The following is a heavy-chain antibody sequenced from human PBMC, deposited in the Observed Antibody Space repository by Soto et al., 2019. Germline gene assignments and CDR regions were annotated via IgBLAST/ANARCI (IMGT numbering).Heavy chain of an antibody. CDR3: ARQALAAASIEVYYYYYGMDV. CDR2: IYYSGST. CDR1: GGSISSSSYY. Sequence: PEETLSLTCTVSGGSISSSSYYWGWIRQPPGKGLEWIGSIYYSGSTYYNPSLKSRVTISVDTSKNQFSLKLSSVTAADTAVYYCARQALAAASIEVYYYYYGMDVWGQGTTVTVSS. D-gene: IGHD6-13*01. J-gene: IGHJ6*02. V-gene: IGHV4-39*01.